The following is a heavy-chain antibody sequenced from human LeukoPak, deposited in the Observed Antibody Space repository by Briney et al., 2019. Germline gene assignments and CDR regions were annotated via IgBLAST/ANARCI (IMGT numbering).Heavy chain of an antibody. CDR2: ISWNSGSI. V-gene: IGHV3-9*01. CDR1: GFTFDDYA. J-gene: IGHJ4*02. CDR3: AKDLTIAVAGSGNFDY. Sequence: GGSLRLSCAASGFTFDDYAMHWVRLAPGKGLEWVSGISWNSGSIGYADSVKGRFTISRDNAKSSLYLQMNSLTTEGTALYYCAKDLTIAVAGSGNFDYWGQGTLVTVSS. D-gene: IGHD6-19*01.